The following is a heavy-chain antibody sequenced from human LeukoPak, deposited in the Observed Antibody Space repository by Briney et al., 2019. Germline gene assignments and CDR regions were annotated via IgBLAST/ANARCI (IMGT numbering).Heavy chain of an antibody. V-gene: IGHV4-39*01. CDR2: IYYSGST. CDR3: ARLVLAVAGTFDY. J-gene: IGHJ4*02. D-gene: IGHD6-19*01. Sequence: SETLSLTCTVSGGSISSSSYYWGWIRQPPGKGLEWIGSIYYSGSTYYNPSLKSRVTISVDTSKNQFSLKLSSVTAAGTAVYYCARLVLAVAGTFDYWGQGTLVTVSS. CDR1: GGSISSSSYY.